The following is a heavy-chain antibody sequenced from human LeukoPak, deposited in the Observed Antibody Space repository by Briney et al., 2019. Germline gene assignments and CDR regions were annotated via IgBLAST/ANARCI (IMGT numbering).Heavy chain of an antibody. J-gene: IGHJ4*02. D-gene: IGHD6-19*01. CDR2: ISSGRRYM. Sequence: PGGSLRLSCAASGVTLSSYAMSWARQAPGKGLEWVSSISSGRRYMYYADSVKGRFTISRDNAKNSLYLQMNSLRAEDTAVYYCAKTTSSGWNWGQGTLVTVSS. CDR1: GVTLSSYA. V-gene: IGHV3-21*01. CDR3: AKTTSSGWN.